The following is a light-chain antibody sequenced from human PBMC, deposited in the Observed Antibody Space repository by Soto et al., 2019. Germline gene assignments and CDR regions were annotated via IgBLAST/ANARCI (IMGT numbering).Light chain of an antibody. CDR3: DQYESWPRT. CDR2: RTS. V-gene: IGKV3-15*01. J-gene: IGKJ2*02. CDR1: QSVGSK. Sequence: EIVMTQFPASLSVSPGEGATLSCRASQSVGSKVAWFPQTPGQAPRLLIHRTSTRAPGIPARLSGRGSGSDITLTINSQQSEDFAIYDGDQYESWPRTFGQGTKL.